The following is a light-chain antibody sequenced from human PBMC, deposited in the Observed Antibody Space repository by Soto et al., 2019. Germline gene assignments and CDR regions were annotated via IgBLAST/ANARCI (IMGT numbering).Light chain of an antibody. CDR1: RGVTNY. J-gene: IGKJ1*01. V-gene: IGKV3-11*01. Sequence: LTQSPGTLSLFPGDRATLSCRASRGVTNYLAWYQHKPGQAPRLLISSASDRATGIPVRFSGSGSGTDFTLTISSLEPEDSAVYYCQQRSNWPPTFGQGTKVDIK. CDR3: QQRSNWPPT. CDR2: SAS.